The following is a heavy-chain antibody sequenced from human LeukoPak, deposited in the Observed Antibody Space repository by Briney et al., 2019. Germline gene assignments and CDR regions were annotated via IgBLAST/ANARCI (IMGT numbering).Heavy chain of an antibody. Sequence: PGGSLRLSCAASGFTFSRNAMNWVRQAPGKGLEWVAAISGSGGSTYYADSVKGRFTISRDNSKNTLYLQMNSLRAEDTAVYYCAKHSSGWYYFDYWGQGTLVTVSS. D-gene: IGHD6-19*01. V-gene: IGHV3-23*01. CDR2: ISGSGGST. CDR3: AKHSSGWYYFDY. J-gene: IGHJ4*02. CDR1: GFTFSRNA.